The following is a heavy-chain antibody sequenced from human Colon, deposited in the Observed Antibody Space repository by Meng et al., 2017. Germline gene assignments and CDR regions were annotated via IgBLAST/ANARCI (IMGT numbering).Heavy chain of an antibody. D-gene: IGHD1-14*01. V-gene: IGHV3-73*01. CDR3: STGDYCGF. CDR2: IRTKPNDYAT. Sequence: DVHLVGSGGGSVQSGGSLELSCVASGLTFSGSAMNWVRQTSGKGLEWVGRIRTKPNDYATAYAPSVRGRFTISRDDSKNTVYLQMNSLKIEDTAVYYCSTGDYCGFWGQGTLVTVSS. J-gene: IGHJ4*02. CDR1: GLTFSGSA.